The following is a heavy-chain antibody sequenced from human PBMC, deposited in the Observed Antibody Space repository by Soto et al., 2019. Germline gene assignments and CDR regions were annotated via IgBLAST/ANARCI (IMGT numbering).Heavy chain of an antibody. CDR3: ARGMVVAATTVNWFDP. CDR1: GGTFSSYT. Sequence: QVQLVQSGAEVKKPGSSVKVSCKASGGTFSSYTISWVRQAPGQGLEWMGRIIPIRGIANYAQKFQGRVTITADKSTSTAYMELSSLRSEDTAVYYCARGMVVAATTVNWFDPWGQGTLVTVSS. J-gene: IGHJ5*02. CDR2: IIPIRGIA. V-gene: IGHV1-69*02. D-gene: IGHD2-15*01.